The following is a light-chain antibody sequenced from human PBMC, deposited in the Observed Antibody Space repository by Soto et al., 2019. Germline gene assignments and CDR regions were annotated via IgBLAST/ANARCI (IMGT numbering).Light chain of an antibody. CDR3: AAWDDSLHGVV. V-gene: IGLV1-44*01. CDR2: SNN. J-gene: IGLJ2*01. CDR1: SSNIGSNT. Sequence: QSVLTQPPSASGTPGQRVTSSCSGSSSNIGSNTVNWYQQLPGTAPKLLIYSNNQRPSGVPDRFSGSKSGTSASLAISGLQSEDEADYYCAAWDDSLHGVVFCGGTKVTVL.